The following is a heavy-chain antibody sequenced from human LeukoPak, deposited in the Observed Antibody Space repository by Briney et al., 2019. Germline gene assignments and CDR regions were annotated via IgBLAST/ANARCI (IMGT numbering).Heavy chain of an antibody. CDR2: IYYSGST. Sequence: SETLSLTCTVSGGSISSSSYYWGWIRQPPGKGLECIGSIYYSGSTYYNPYLKSRVTISVDTSKNQFSLKLRSVTAADTAVYYCARGVLVTDAFDIWGQGTMVTVSS. CDR1: GGSISSSSYY. D-gene: IGHD4-23*01. J-gene: IGHJ3*02. V-gene: IGHV4-39*07. CDR3: ARGVLVTDAFDI.